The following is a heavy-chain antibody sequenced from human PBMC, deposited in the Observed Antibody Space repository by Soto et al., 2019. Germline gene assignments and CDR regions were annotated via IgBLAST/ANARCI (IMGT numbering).Heavy chain of an antibody. CDR2: IDPSDSYT. Sequence: GESLKISCKGSGYSFTSYWISWVRQMPGKGLEWMGRIDPSDSYTNYSPSFQGHVTISADKSISTAYLQWSSLKASDTAMYYCARLAKYCSGGSCYAWGSYYYYGMDVWGQGTTVTVSS. D-gene: IGHD2-15*01. CDR3: ARLAKYCSGGSCYAWGSYYYYGMDV. J-gene: IGHJ6*02. V-gene: IGHV5-10-1*01. CDR1: GYSFTSYW.